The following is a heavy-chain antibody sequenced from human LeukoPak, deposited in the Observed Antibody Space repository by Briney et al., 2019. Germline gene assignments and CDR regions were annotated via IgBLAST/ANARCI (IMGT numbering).Heavy chain of an antibody. CDR3: ARVDEHYDSSGYYERDAFDI. J-gene: IGHJ3*02. V-gene: IGHV3-33*01. D-gene: IGHD3-22*01. CDR1: GFSLSAYG. CDR2: IWYHGSNK. Sequence: GGSLRLSCAASGFSLSAYGMHWVRQAPGKGLEWVAVIWYHGSNKYYADSVKGRFTISRDNSKSTLYLQMNSLRAEDTAVYYCARVDEHYDSSGYYERDAFDICGQGTMVTVSS.